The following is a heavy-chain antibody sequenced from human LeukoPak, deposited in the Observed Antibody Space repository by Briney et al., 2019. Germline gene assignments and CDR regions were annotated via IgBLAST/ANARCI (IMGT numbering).Heavy chain of an antibody. D-gene: IGHD2-15*01. J-gene: IGHJ4*02. CDR2: ISSRGTTI. CDR1: GFTFSSFE. CDR3: TRDSSYSLDY. Sequence: GGSLRLSCAASGFTFSSFEMHWVRQAPGKGLEWVSYISSRGTTIYYAESVKGRFTISRDNAKNSLYLQMNTLRAEDTAAYYCTRDSSYSLDYWGQGTLVTVSS. V-gene: IGHV3-48*03.